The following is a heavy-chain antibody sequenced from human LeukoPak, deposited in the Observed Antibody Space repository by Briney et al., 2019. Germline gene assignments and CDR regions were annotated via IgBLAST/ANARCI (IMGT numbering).Heavy chain of an antibody. V-gene: IGHV1-8*02. J-gene: IGHJ4*02. D-gene: IGHD6-25*01. CDR2: MSPGSGYT. CDR1: GYTFTNYD. CDR3: ARGIEAGVDY. Sequence: ASVKVSCKTSGYTFTNYDINWVRQATGQGLEWLGWMSPGSGYTGYAQKFQGRATMTRDISITTAYVELSSLRSEDTAVYYCARGIEAGVDYWGQGTLVTVPS.